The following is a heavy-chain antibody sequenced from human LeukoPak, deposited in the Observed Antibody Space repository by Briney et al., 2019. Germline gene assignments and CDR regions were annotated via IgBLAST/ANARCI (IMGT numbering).Heavy chain of an antibody. V-gene: IGHV1-69*05. Sequence: GASVKVSCKASGCTFSSYAISWVRQAPGQGLEWMGGIIPIFGTANYAQKFQGRVTITTDKSTSTAYMELSSLRSEDTAVYYCARGVGATTKYFQHWGQGTLVTVSS. CDR2: IIPIFGTA. CDR3: ARGVGATTKYFQH. D-gene: IGHD1-26*01. CDR1: GCTFSSYA. J-gene: IGHJ1*01.